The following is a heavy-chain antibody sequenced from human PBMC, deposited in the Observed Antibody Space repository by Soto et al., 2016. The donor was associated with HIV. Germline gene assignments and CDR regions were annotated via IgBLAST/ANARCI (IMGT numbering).Heavy chain of an antibody. D-gene: IGHD3-3*02. CDR2: VNNDGSST. V-gene: IGHV3-74*01. CDR1: GFTFSNSW. Sequence: EVQLVESGGGLVQPGGSLRLSCAASGFTFSNSWMHWVRQAPGKGLVWVSRVNNDGSSTAYVDSVKGRFTISRDNAKNTLYLQMNSLRDEDTGVYYCTRDLSDWGQGTLVTVS. CDR3: TRDLSD. J-gene: IGHJ4*02.